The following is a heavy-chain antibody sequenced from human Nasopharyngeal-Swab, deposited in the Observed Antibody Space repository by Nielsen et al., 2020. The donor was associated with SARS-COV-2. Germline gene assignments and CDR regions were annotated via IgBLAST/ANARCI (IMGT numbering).Heavy chain of an antibody. Sequence: SETLSLTCTVSGGSLTSSSYYWGWIRQPPGKGLEWIGSVYYSGITYYNPSLQSRVTISIDTPKRQFSLRLTSVTAADTAVYYCAREPPVSLHFFDYRGQGILVTVSS. CDR2: VYYSGIT. CDR1: GGSLTSSSYY. J-gene: IGHJ4*02. V-gene: IGHV4-39*02. D-gene: IGHD3-3*02. CDR3: AREPPVSLHFFDY.